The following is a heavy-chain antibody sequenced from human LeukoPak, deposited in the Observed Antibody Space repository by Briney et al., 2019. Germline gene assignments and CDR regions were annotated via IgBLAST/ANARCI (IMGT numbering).Heavy chain of an antibody. Sequence: PGGSLRLSCAASGFTFDDYTMHWVRQTPGKGLEWVSGISWDGDTTYYADSVKGRFTISRDNNKNSLYLQMNSLRTEDTAFYYCASQYYYDSSGYYREHDYWGQGTLVTVSS. V-gene: IGHV3-43*01. J-gene: IGHJ4*02. D-gene: IGHD3-22*01. CDR2: ISWDGDTT. CDR3: ASQYYYDSSGYYREHDY. CDR1: GFTFDDYT.